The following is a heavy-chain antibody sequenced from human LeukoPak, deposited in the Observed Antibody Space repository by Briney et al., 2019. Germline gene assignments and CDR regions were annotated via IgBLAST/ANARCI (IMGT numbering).Heavy chain of an antibody. CDR1: GFTFTTFW. CDR2: INHDGRST. V-gene: IGHV3-74*01. Sequence: RAGGSLRLSCATSGFTFTTFWMHWVRQAPGKGLVWVSRINHDGRSTNYADSVKGRFTISRDNAKNTVYLQMNSLRVEDTAVYYCVRDWGYDISGYWQKYFDTWGQGTLVTVSS. CDR3: VRDWGYDISGYWQKYFDT. D-gene: IGHD3-22*01. J-gene: IGHJ4*02.